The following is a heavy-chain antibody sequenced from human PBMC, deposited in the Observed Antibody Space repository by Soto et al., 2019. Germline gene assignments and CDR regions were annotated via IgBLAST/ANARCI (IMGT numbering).Heavy chain of an antibody. J-gene: IGHJ1*01. Sequence: QVQLQESGPGLVKPSGTLSLTCAVSGGSISSSNWWSWVRQPPGKGLEWIGEIYHSGSTNYNPSLKSRVTISVDKSKNQFSLKLSSVTAADTAVYYCARDGYYYDSSGYREYFQHWGQGTLVTVSS. D-gene: IGHD3-22*01. V-gene: IGHV4-4*02. CDR1: GGSISSSNW. CDR3: ARDGYYYDSSGYREYFQH. CDR2: IYHSGST.